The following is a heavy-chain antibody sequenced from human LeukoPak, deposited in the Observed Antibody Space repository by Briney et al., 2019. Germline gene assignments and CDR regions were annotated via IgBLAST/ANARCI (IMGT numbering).Heavy chain of an antibody. V-gene: IGHV1-18*01. CDR3: ARDLGYDSSGYYPDY. D-gene: IGHD3-22*01. Sequence: ASVKVSCKASGGTFTSYGISWVRQAPGQGLEWMGWISAYNGNTNYAQKLQGRVTMTTDTSTSTAYMELRSLRSDDTAVYYCARDLGYDSSGYYPDYWGQGTLVTVSS. CDR2: ISAYNGNT. CDR1: GGTFTSYG. J-gene: IGHJ4*02.